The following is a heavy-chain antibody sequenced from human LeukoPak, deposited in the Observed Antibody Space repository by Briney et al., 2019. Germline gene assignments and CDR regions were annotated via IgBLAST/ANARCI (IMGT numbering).Heavy chain of an antibody. Sequence: SVKVSCKASGGTFSSYAISWVRQAPGQGLEWMGRIIPILGIANYAQKFQGRVTITADKSTSTAYMELSSLRSEDTAVYYCARLSGGIEGRGAFDIWGQGTMVTVSS. J-gene: IGHJ3*02. V-gene: IGHV1-69*04. CDR2: IIPILGIA. CDR3: ARLSGGIEGRGAFDI. CDR1: GGTFSSYA. D-gene: IGHD3-10*01.